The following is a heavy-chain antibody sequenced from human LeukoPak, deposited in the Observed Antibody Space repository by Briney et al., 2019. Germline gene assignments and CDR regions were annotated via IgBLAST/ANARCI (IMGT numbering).Heavy chain of an antibody. J-gene: IGHJ4*02. V-gene: IGHV6-1*01. CDR3: ARLSGSYFDFDY. CDR1: GGSVSSNTAA. Sequence: SQTLSLTCAISGGSVSSNTAAWNWIRQSPSRGLEWLGRTYYRSKWYNEYAVSVKSRITINPDTSKNQFSLQLNSVTPEDTAVYYCARLSGSYFDFDYWGQGTLVTVSS. D-gene: IGHD1-26*01. CDR2: TYYRSKWYN.